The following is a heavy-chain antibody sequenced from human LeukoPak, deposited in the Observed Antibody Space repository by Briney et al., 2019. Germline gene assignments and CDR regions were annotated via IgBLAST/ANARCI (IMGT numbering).Heavy chain of an antibody. J-gene: IGHJ2*01. D-gene: IGHD2-8*01. V-gene: IGHV4-4*02. Sequence: SGTLSLTCAVSGGSISSSNWWSWVRQPPGKGLEWIGEIYHSGSTNYNPSLKSRVTISVDKSKNQFSLKLSSVTAADTAVYYCARHNGGFDCSNGVCRTSPRHFDLWGRGTLVTVSS. CDR2: IYHSGST. CDR1: GGSISSSNW. CDR3: ARHNGGFDCSNGVCRTSPRHFDL.